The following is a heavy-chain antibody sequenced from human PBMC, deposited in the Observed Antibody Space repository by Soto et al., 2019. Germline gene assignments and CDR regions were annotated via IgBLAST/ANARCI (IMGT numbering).Heavy chain of an antibody. CDR1: GFTFSSYS. J-gene: IGHJ6*02. CDR2: ISSSSSYI. D-gene: IGHD4-17*01. V-gene: IGHV3-21*01. Sequence: PGGSLRLSCAASGFTFSSYSMNWVRQAPGKGLEWVSSISSSSSYIYYADSVKGRFTISRDNAKNSLYLQMSSLRAEDTAVYYCARDQAHDYGDYADIAYYYYGMDVWGQGTTVTVSS. CDR3: ARDQAHDYGDYADIAYYYYGMDV.